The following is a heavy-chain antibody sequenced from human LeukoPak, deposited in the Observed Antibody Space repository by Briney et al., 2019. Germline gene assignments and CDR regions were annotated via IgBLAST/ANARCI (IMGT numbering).Heavy chain of an antibody. CDR3: ARGKAYGDYLGDDAFDI. CDR2: ISSSSSTI. J-gene: IGHJ3*02. D-gene: IGHD4-17*01. Sequence: GGSLRLSCAASGFTFSSYSMNWVRQAPGKGLEWVSYISSSSSTIYYADSVKGRFTIPRDNAKNSLYLQMNSLRAEDTAVYYCARGKAYGDYLGDDAFDIWGQGTMVTVSS. V-gene: IGHV3-48*04. CDR1: GFTFSSYS.